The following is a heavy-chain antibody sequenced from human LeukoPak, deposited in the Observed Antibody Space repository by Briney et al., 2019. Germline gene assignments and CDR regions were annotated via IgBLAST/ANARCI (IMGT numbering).Heavy chain of an antibody. J-gene: IGHJ4*02. Sequence: GGPLRLSCAASGFTFSSYAMHWVRQAPGKGLERVAVISYDGSNKYYADSVKGRFTISRDNSKNTLYLQMNSLRAEDTAVYYCARGRDYYDSSGFPDYWGQGTLVTVSS. D-gene: IGHD3-22*01. CDR1: GFTFSSYA. V-gene: IGHV3-30*01. CDR3: ARGRDYYDSSGFPDY. CDR2: ISYDGSNK.